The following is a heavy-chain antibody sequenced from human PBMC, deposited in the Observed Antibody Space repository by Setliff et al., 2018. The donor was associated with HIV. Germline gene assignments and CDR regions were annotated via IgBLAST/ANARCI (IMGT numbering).Heavy chain of an antibody. V-gene: IGHV5-10-1*01. D-gene: IGHD2-15*01. CDR1: GYSFTSYW. J-gene: IGHJ6*03. Sequence: GESLKISCKGSGYSFTSYWIGWVRQMPGKGLEWMGRLDPRDSYTDYSPSFQDHVTISGDKSSSTAYLQWSSLKASDTATYYCARLLRRPHDFFYMDVWGKGTTVTVSS. CDR3: ARLLRRPHDFFYMDV. CDR2: LDPRDSYT.